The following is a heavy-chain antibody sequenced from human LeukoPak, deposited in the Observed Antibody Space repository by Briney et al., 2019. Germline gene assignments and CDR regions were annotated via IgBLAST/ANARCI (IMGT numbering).Heavy chain of an antibody. CDR3: ARDSGEKTYYAFWSGYYTEY. CDR1: GGSISSYY. D-gene: IGHD3-3*01. J-gene: IGHJ4*02. CDR2: IYTSGST. Sequence: SETLSLTCTVSGGSISSYYWSWIRQPAGKGLEWIGGIYTSGSTNYNPSLKSRVTMSVDTSKNQFSLKLSSVTAADTAVYYCARDSGEKTYYAFWSGYYTEYWGQGTLVTVSS. V-gene: IGHV4-4*07.